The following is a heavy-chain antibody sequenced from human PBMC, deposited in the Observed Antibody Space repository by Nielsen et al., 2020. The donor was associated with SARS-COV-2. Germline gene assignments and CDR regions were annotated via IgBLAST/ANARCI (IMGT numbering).Heavy chain of an antibody. Sequence: GSLRLSCTVSGGSISSSSYYWGWIRQPPGKGLEWIGEINGSGSGNYNPSLKSRVTISAGTSNIQFSLKLNSVTAADTAVYYCARGQDAYYYMDVWGEGTTVTVSS. J-gene: IGHJ6*03. CDR3: ARGQDAYYYMDV. V-gene: IGHV4-39*07. D-gene: IGHD2-15*01. CDR2: INGSGSG. CDR1: GGSISSSSYY.